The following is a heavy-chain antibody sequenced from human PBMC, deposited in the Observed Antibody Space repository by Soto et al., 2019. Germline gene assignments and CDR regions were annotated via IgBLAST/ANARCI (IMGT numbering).Heavy chain of an antibody. D-gene: IGHD6-19*01. V-gene: IGHV1-18*01. CDR1: GYTFTSYG. CDR2: ISSYNGNT. Sequence: QVQLVQSGAEVKKPGASVKVSCKASGYTFTSYGISWVRQAPGQGLEWMGWISSYNGNTNYAQKLQGRVTMTTDTSTSTAYMELSSLRSEDTAVYYCARGDGSGRYYYYYGMDVWGQGTTVTVSS. J-gene: IGHJ6*02. CDR3: ARGDGSGRYYYYYGMDV.